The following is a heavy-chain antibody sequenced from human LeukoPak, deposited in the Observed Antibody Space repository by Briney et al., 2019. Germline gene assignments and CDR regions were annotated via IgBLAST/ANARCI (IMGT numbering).Heavy chain of an antibody. J-gene: IGHJ3*02. CDR1: GFTFSSYA. CDR3: ARLEVTQAFDI. CDR2: ISYDGSNK. V-gene: IGHV3-30-3*01. D-gene: IGHD2-21*02. Sequence: SCAASGFTFSSYAMHWVRQAPGKGLEWVAVISYDGSNKYYADSVKGRFTISRDNSKNTLYLQMNSLRAEDTAVYYCARLEVTQAFDIWGQGTMVTVSS.